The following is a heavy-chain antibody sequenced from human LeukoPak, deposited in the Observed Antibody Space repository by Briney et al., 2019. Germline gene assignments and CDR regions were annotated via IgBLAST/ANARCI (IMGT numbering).Heavy chain of an antibody. CDR3: ARDLSVYYYGSGSYYNGGNWFDP. D-gene: IGHD3-10*01. J-gene: IGHJ5*02. CDR1: GYTFTSYG. V-gene: IGHV1-18*01. CDR2: ISASNGNT. Sequence: GASVKVSWKASGYTFTSYGISWVRQAPGQGLEWMGWISASNGNTNYAQKLQGRVTMTTDTSTSTAYMELRSLRSDDTAVYYCARDLSVYYYGSGSYYNGGNWFDPWGQGTLVTVSS.